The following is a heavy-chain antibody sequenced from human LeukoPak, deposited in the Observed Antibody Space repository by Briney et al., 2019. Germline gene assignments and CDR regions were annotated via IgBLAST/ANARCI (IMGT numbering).Heavy chain of an antibody. CDR1: GYTFTSYD. J-gene: IGHJ6*02. V-gene: IGHV1-8*01. Sequence: ASVKVSCKASGYTFTSYDINWVRQATGQGLEWTGWMNPNSGNTGYAQKFQGRVTMTRNTSISTAYMELSSLRSEDTAVYYCARALSFAATPGYYYGMDVWGQGTTVTVSS. CDR3: ARALSFAATPGYYYGMDV. D-gene: IGHD2-15*01. CDR2: MNPNSGNT.